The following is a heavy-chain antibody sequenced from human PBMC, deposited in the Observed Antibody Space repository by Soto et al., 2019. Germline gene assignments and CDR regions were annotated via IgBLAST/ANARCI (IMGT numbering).Heavy chain of an antibody. CDR1: GGSISSGDYF. CDR3: ASLVALTYCSGGTCYGGIDY. V-gene: IGHV4-31*03. Sequence: PSETLSLTCTVSGGSISSGDYFWSWIRQHPGKGLEWIGYIYYIGSTYYNPSLKSRVSLSVDTSKNQFSLKLSSVTAADTAVYYCASLVALTYCSGGTCYGGIDYWGQGTLVTVSS. D-gene: IGHD2-15*01. CDR2: IYYIGST. J-gene: IGHJ4*02.